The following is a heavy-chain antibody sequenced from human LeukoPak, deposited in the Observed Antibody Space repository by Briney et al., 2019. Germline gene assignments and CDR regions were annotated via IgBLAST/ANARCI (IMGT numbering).Heavy chain of an antibody. D-gene: IGHD7-27*01. J-gene: IGHJ4*02. V-gene: IGHV1-2*02. CDR3: ARGTGDHHYDY. CDR1: GYTFTGYY. Sequence: ASVKVSCKASGYTFTGYYMHWVRQAPGQGLEWMGWINPNNGGTNYAQKFQGRVTMTRDTSISTAYMELSRLRSDDTAVYYCARGTGDHHYDYWGQGTLVTVSS. CDR2: INPNNGGT.